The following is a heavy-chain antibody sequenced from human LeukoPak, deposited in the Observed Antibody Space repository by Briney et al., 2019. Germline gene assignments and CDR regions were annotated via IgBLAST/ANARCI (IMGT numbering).Heavy chain of an antibody. J-gene: IGHJ4*02. CDR1: GFTFNNYA. CDR3: AKDRSIGTYYTFDY. CDR2: VSGSGGIT. Sequence: GGSLRLSCAASGFTFNNYAMNWVRQAPGRGLEWVSAVSGSGGITYYADSVKGRFTISRDNSKNTLYLQISSLRAEDTAVYYCAKDRSIGTYYTFDYWGQGTLVIVSS. D-gene: IGHD1-26*01. V-gene: IGHV3-23*01.